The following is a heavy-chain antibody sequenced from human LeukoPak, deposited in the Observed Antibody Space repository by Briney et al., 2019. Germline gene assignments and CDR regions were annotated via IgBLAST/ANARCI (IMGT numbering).Heavy chain of an antibody. D-gene: IGHD3-10*01. CDR2: ISSSSSYI. V-gene: IGHV3-21*01. CDR1: GFTFSSYC. Sequence: PGGSLRLSCAASGFTFSSYCMNWVRQAPGKGLEWVSSISSSSSYIYYADSVKGRFTISRDNAKNSLYLQMNSLRAEDTAVYYCARDYYGSGSPYRDAFDIWGQGTMVTVSS. J-gene: IGHJ3*02. CDR3: ARDYYGSGSPYRDAFDI.